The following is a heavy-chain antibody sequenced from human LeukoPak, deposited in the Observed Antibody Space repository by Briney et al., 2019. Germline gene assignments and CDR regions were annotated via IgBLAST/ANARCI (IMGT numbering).Heavy chain of an antibody. CDR1: VGTFSSYA. D-gene: IGHD3-10*01. CDR3: ARGRIIMVRGVHYYYMDV. CDR2: IIPIFGTA. Sequence: GASVKVSCKASVGTFSSYAISWVRQAPGQGLEWVGGIIPIFGTANYAQKFQGRVTITADKSTSTAYMELSSLRSEDTAVYYCARGRIIMVRGVHYYYMDVWGKGTTVTVSS. V-gene: IGHV1-69*06. J-gene: IGHJ6*03.